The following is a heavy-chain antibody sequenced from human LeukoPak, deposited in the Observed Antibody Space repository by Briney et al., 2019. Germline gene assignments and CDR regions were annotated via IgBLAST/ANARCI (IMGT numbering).Heavy chain of an antibody. D-gene: IGHD6-19*01. J-gene: IGHJ4*02. CDR3: ASTAGPFDN. CDR2: IWFDGSIK. CDR1: GFIFKTYG. V-gene: IGHV3-33*03. Sequence: GSSLRLSCAASGFIFKTYGMHWVSQAPGKGLEWVADIWFDGSIKYYADSVKGRFTISRDNSKNTLYLQMNSLRADDTALYYCASTAGPFDNWGQGTLVTVSS.